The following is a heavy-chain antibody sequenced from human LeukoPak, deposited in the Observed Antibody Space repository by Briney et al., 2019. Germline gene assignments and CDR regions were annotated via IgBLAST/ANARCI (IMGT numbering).Heavy chain of an antibody. V-gene: IGHV4-39*07. J-gene: IGHJ5*02. CDR3: ARDAHYCNNGICYETWFDP. D-gene: IGHD2-8*01. CDR2: IYYNGDT. Sequence: PSETLSLTCSVSGGSISSSSYFWGWIRQPPGKGLEWIGNIYYNGDTYYNPSLESRVSVSVDTAKNQFSLKVKSVTAADTAVYYCARDAHYCNNGICYETWFDPWGQGTLVTVSS. CDR1: GGSISSSSYF.